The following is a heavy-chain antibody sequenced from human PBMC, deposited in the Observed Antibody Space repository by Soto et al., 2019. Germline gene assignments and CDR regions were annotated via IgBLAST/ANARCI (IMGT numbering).Heavy chain of an antibody. Sequence: QVQLVESGGGVVQPGRSLRLSCAGSGFIFNRFAMHWVRQAPGRGLQWVAVVSYDGSNQYYADSVKGGFSISEDNSREILFLQMNSLRSEITGLCFCARDTGHGLDLWGQGTTVTVSS. CDR3: ARDTGHGLDL. CDR1: GFIFNRFA. J-gene: IGHJ6*01. V-gene: IGHV3-30-3*01. CDR2: VSYDGSNQ. D-gene: IGHD4-17*01.